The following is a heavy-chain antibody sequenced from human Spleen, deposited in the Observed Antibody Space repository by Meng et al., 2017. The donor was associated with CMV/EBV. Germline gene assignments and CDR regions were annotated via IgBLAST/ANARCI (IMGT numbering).Heavy chain of an antibody. J-gene: IGHJ5*02. V-gene: IGHV4-39*07. CDR1: SISSSSYY. CDR2: IYYSGST. Sequence: SISSSSYYWGWIRQPTGKGLEWIGSIYYSGSTYYNPSLKSRVTISVDTSKNQFSLKLSSVTAADTAVYYCARTHYDFWSGYPNWFDPWGQGTLVTVSS. CDR3: ARTHYDFWSGYPNWFDP. D-gene: IGHD3-3*01.